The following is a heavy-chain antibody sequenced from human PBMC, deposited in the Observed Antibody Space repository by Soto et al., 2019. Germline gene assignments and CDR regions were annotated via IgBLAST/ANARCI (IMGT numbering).Heavy chain of an antibody. D-gene: IGHD3-10*01. CDR1: GFTFNNYA. CDR2: ISGGGDTT. J-gene: IGHJ4*02. V-gene: IGHV3-23*01. Sequence: EVQLLESGGGVLQPGGSLRLSCAASGFTFNNYAMTWVLQAPGKGLEWVSAISGGGDTTSYADSVKGRFTVSRDGSKNTLYLQMSSLRAEDTALYYCAKGRGGSGSLTPRVDFWGQGTLVTVSS. CDR3: AKGRGGSGSLTPRVDF.